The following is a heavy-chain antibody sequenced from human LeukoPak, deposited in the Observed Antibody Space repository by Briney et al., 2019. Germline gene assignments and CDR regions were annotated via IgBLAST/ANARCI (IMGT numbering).Heavy chain of an antibody. CDR2: INPNSGGT. Sequence: ASVKVSCKASGYTFTGYYMHWVRQAPGQGLEWIGWINPNSGGTNYAQKFQGRVTMTRDTSISTAYMELSRLRSDDTAVYYCASLRREYSSSSGDYWGPGTLVTVSS. V-gene: IGHV1-2*02. CDR3: ASLRREYSSSSGDY. J-gene: IGHJ4*02. CDR1: GYTFTGYY. D-gene: IGHD6-6*01.